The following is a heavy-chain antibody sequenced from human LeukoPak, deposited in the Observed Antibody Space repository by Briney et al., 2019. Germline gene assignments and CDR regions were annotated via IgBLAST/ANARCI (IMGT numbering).Heavy chain of an antibody. CDR2: IYYSGST. CDR3: ARDAAYYYYYYYMDV. J-gene: IGHJ6*03. D-gene: IGHD2-15*01. CDR1: GGYISTSNYY. V-gene: IGHV4-39*02. Sequence: PSETLSLTCTVSGGYISTSNYYLGWIRQPPGKGLEWIGNIYYSGSTYYNPSLKSRVRLSLDTSMNQFSLKLSSVTAADTAVYYCARDAAYYYYYYYMDVWGKGTTVTVSS.